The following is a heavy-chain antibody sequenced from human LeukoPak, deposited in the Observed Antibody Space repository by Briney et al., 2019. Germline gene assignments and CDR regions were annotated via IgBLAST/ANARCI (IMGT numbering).Heavy chain of an antibody. Sequence: GESLKISCKGXGYSFDTXXXXXXXQMXXXGXEWMGFXNPGDSDTRXXPSXXXQVTXXXXXSISTAHLQWSSLKASDTAMYYCARREDSRALDYWGQGTLVTVSS. V-gene: IGHV5-51*01. CDR3: ARREDSRALDY. D-gene: IGHD3-22*01. CDR1: GYSFDTXX. CDR2: XNPGDSDT. J-gene: IGHJ4*02.